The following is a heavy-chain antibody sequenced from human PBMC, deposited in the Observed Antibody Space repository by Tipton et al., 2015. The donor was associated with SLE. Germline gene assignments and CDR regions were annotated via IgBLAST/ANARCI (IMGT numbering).Heavy chain of an antibody. CDR3: AREVITITDSDAFDI. CDR1: GGSITGSGFY. Sequence: TLSLTCTVSGGSITGSGFYWGWFRQPPGKGLEWIGSFYYSGNRYYHPSLKSRVTISVDTSKNQFSLKLSSVTAADTAVYYCAREVITITDSDAFDIWGQGTMVTVSS. D-gene: IGHD2-21*01. CDR2: FYYSGNR. V-gene: IGHV4-39*07. J-gene: IGHJ3*02.